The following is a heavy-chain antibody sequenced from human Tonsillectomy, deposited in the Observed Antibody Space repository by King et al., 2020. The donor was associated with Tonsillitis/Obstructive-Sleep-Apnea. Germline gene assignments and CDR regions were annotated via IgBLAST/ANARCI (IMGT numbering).Heavy chain of an antibody. CDR2: IWYDGSNK. Sequence: VQLVESGGGVVQPGRSLRLSCAASGFTFCSYGMHWVRQAPGKGLEWVAVIWYDGSNKYYGDSLTGRFTISRDKSKNTLYLQMNSLRPVDTAVYYCASGVTETTLNYYYGIDVWGQGTTVTVS. J-gene: IGHJ6*02. CDR1: GFTFCSYG. D-gene: IGHD1-7*01. CDR3: ASGVTETTLNYYYGIDV. V-gene: IGHV3-33*01.